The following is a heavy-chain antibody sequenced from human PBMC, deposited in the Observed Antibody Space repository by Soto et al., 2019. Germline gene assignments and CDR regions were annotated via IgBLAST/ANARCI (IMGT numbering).Heavy chain of an antibody. Sequence: PGGSLRLSCAASGFTFSSSWMHWVRQAPGKGLVWVSRVSEEGSSKNYADSVKGRFTISRDNAKNSLYLQMNSLRAEDTAVYYYARDKRDCSTTRCYKNNWFDPWGQGTLVTVSS. CDR1: GFTFSSSW. D-gene: IGHD2-2*02. J-gene: IGHJ5*02. CDR3: ARDKRDCSTTRCYKNNWFDP. CDR2: VSEEGSSK. V-gene: IGHV3-74*01.